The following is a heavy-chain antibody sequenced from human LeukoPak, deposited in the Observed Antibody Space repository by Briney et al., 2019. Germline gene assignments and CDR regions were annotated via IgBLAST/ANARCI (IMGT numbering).Heavy chain of an antibody. V-gene: IGHV3-11*05. CDR1: GFTFSDYY. CDR2: ISSSSSYT. J-gene: IGHJ4*02. CDR3: ARDDFLAGYYRGYFDY. Sequence: GGSLRLPCAASGFTFSDYYMSWIRQAPGKGREWVSSISSSSSYTNYADSVKGRFTISRDNAKNSLYLQMNSLRAEDTAVYYCARDDFLAGYYRGYFDYWGQGTLVTVSS. D-gene: IGHD3/OR15-3a*01.